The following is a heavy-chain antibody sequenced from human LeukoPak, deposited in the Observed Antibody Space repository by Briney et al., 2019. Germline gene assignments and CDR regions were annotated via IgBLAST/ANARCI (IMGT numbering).Heavy chain of an antibody. CDR1: GFTVSSNY. J-gene: IGHJ4*02. CDR2: IYSGGST. Sequence: PGGSLRLSCAASGFTVSSNYMSWVRQAPGKGLEWVSVIYSGGSTYHADSVKGRFTISRDNSKNTLYLKMNSLRVEDTAVYYCARRGESTNYGDYRFDSWGQGTLVIVSS. CDR3: ARRGESTNYGDYRFDS. D-gene: IGHD4-17*01. V-gene: IGHV3-53*01.